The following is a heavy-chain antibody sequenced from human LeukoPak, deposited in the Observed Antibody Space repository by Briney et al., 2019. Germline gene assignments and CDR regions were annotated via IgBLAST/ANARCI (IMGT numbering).Heavy chain of an antibody. CDR3: ARSGGYSSSWSL. Sequence: SSETLSLTCTVSGGSISTYYWNWIRQPPGKGLEWIGYISNSGITTYNPSLKSRVTISVDSSKSRFSLKLNSVTAADTAVYYCARSGGYSSSWSLWGQGTLVTVSS. J-gene: IGHJ4*02. D-gene: IGHD6-13*01. CDR1: GGSISTYY. V-gene: IGHV4-59*01. CDR2: ISNSGIT.